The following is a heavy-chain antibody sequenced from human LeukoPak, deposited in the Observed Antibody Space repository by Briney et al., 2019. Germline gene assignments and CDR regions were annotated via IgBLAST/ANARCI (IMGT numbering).Heavy chain of an antibody. D-gene: IGHD3-3*01. CDR3: AKVPHRGVAIILSDY. J-gene: IGHJ4*02. CDR2: ISSSSSTI. CDR1: GFTFSSYS. V-gene: IGHV3-48*01. Sequence: PGGSLRLSCAASGFTFSSYSMNWVRQAPGKGLEWVSYISSSSSTIYYADSVKGRFTISRDNSKNTLYLQMNSLRAEDAAVYYCAKVPHRGVAIILSDYWGQGTLVTVSS.